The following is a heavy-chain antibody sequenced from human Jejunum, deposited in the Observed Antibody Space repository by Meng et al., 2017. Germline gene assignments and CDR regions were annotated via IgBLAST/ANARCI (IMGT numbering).Heavy chain of an antibody. Sequence: GESLKISCVVSGGTFSGSDIHWVRQASGKGLEWVGRIRSKTNNFATAYPASGKGRFTISRDDSKDTAFLQMNSLITEDTALYYCTMYASGHNWGQGTVVTVSS. J-gene: IGHJ3*02. CDR2: IRSKTNNFAT. CDR1: GGTFSGSD. V-gene: IGHV3-73*01. CDR3: TMYASGHN. D-gene: IGHD2-8*01.